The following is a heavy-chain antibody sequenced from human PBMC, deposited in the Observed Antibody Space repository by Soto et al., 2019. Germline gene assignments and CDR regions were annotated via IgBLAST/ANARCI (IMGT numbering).Heavy chain of an antibody. CDR1: GGTVSSYA. D-gene: IGHD3-10*01. J-gene: IGHJ4*02. CDR3: ARDVSSDTTGFRGYDL. Sequence: SVKVSCKASGGTVSSYAITWVRQAPGKGLEWMGVFIPIFVSAHYAPKFQGRITITADESTSTAYTELSGLTSEDTAIYYCARDVSSDTTGFRGYDLWGQGTQVTVSS. V-gene: IGHV1-69*13. CDR2: FIPIFVSA.